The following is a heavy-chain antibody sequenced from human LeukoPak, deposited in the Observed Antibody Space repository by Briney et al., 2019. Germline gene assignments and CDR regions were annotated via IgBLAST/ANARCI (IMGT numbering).Heavy chain of an antibody. D-gene: IGHD3-9*01. CDR3: ATHHVQRYFDWQDY. CDR2: FDPEDGET. J-gene: IGHJ4*02. V-gene: IGHV1-24*01. CDR1: GYALTELS. Sequence: ASVKVPCKVSGYALTELSMHWVRQAPGKGLEWMGGFDPEDGETIYAQKFQGRVTMTEDTSTDTAYMELSSLRSEDTAVYYCATHHVQRYFDWQDYWGQGTLVTVSS.